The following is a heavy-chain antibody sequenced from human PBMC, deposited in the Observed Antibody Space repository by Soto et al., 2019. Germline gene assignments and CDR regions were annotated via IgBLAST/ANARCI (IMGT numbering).Heavy chain of an antibody. CDR1: GFTFSSYA. CDR3: ARDYYDSSGFGAFDI. D-gene: IGHD3-22*01. J-gene: IGHJ3*02. V-gene: IGHV3-23*01. Sequence: GGSLRLSCAASGFTFSSYAMSWVRQAPGKGLEWVSAISGSGGSTYYAASVKGRFTISRDNSKNTLYLQMNSLRAEDTAVYYCARDYYDSSGFGAFDIWGQGTMVTVSS. CDR2: ISGSGGST.